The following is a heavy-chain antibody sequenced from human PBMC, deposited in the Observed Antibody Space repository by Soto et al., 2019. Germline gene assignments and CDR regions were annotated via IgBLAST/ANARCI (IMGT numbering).Heavy chain of an antibody. D-gene: IGHD3-22*01. CDR2: ITPIFGTA. CDR1: GGTFSSYA. V-gene: IGHV1-69*13. J-gene: IGHJ6*02. CDR3: ARGEYFIRYYYDSSGYYQYYYYGMDV. Sequence: SVKVSCKASGGTFSSYAISWVRQAPGQGLEWMGGITPIFGTANYTQKFQGRVTITADESTSTAYMELSSLRSEDTAVYYCARGEYFIRYYYDSSGYYQYYYYGMDVWGQGTTVTVSS.